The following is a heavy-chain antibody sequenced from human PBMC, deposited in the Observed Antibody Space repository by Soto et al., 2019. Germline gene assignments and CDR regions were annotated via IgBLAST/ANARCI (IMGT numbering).Heavy chain of an antibody. D-gene: IGHD1-7*01. CDR2: ISAYNGNT. Sequence: QVQLVQSGAEVKKPGASVKVSCKASGYTFTSYGISWVRQAPGQGLEWMGWISAYNGNTNYAQKLQGRVTMTTDTSTSTAYMELRSVRSDYTSVYYCARDDGITGTFSYYYDGMDVWGQGTTVTVSS. J-gene: IGHJ6*02. CDR3: ARDDGITGTFSYYYDGMDV. V-gene: IGHV1-18*01. CDR1: GYTFTSYG.